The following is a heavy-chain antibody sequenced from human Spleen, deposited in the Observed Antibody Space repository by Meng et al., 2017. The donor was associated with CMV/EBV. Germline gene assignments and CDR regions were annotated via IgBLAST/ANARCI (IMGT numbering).Heavy chain of an antibody. CDR3: ASPPPIGAALDY. CDR1: GFTFSSYW. Sequence: EVQLVEXXGGVVQPXXSPXLSCAASGFTFSSYWMHWVRQAPGKGLVWVSVIYGGGGTDYADSVKGRFTISRDNSKNTLYLQMNSLRVEDTAVYYCASPPPIGAALDYWGQGTLVTVSS. CDR2: IYGGGGT. J-gene: IGHJ4*02. D-gene: IGHD6-6*01. V-gene: IGHV3-66*01.